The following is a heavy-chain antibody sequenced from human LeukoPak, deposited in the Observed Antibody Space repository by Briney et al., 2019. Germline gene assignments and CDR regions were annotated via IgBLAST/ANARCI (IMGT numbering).Heavy chain of an antibody. CDR3: ARQNDYGNNFRGLDPFDL. V-gene: IGHV5-51*01. Sequence: GESLKISCQASGYSFFRYWIGWVRQMPGKGLEWMGIIYPGDSDTRCSPSFQGQVTISADRSVSTVYLQWSSLKASDTAMYYCARQNDYGNNFRGLDPFDLWGQGTMVTVSS. CDR1: GYSFFRYW. CDR2: IYPGDSDT. D-gene: IGHD4-17*01. J-gene: IGHJ3*01.